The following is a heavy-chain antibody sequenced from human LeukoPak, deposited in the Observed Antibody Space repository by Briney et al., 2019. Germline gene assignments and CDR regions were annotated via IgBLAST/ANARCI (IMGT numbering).Heavy chain of an antibody. V-gene: IGHV3-7*04. D-gene: IGHD2-21*01. Sequence: GGSLRLSCATSGFNFSDSRMTWVRQAPGKGLQWVANINRDGTEKHFLDSVEGRFTISRDNAKKSLYLQMSSLRPQDTAVYFCVRGDWYFESWGQGTLVTVSS. CDR2: INRDGTEK. CDR3: VRGDWYFES. CDR1: GFNFSDSR. J-gene: IGHJ4*02.